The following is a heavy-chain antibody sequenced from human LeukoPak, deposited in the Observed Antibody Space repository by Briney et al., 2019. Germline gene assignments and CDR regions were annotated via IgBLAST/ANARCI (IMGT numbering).Heavy chain of an antibody. D-gene: IGHD3-10*01. CDR1: VGSICSGGYY. CDR2: IYYSGST. V-gene: IGHV4-31*03. CDR3: ARSSMVRGITTDWFDP. Sequence: SQTLSLTCTVSVGSICSGGYYASWARQHPGKGLELVGYIYYSGSTYYNPSLKSRVGISVDTSKNQFSLNLSSVTAADTAVYHCARSSMVRGITTDWFDPWGQGNLVTVSS. J-gene: IGHJ5*02.